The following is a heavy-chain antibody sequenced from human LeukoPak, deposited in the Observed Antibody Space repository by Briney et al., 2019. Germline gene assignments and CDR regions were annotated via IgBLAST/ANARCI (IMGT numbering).Heavy chain of an antibody. CDR1: GGSFSGYY. D-gene: IGHD3-22*01. CDR3: ARGPYYYDSNGYYSRAFDY. CDR2: INHSGST. J-gene: IGHJ4*02. V-gene: IGHV4-34*01. Sequence: SETPSLTCAAYGGSFSGYYWSWIRQPPGKGLEWIGEINHSGSTNYNPSLKSRVTMSVDTSKKQFSLKLSSVTAADTAVYYCARGPYYYDSNGYYSRAFDYWGQGTLVTVSS.